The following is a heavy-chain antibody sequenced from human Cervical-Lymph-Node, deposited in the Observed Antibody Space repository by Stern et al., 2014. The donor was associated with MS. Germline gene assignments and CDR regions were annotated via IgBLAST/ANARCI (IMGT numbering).Heavy chain of an antibody. CDR1: GFTFDDYA. Sequence: EVQLVESGGGLVQPGRSLRLSCAASGFTFDDYAMHLVRQAPGKGLEGVSIISWNSVTIAHADSWKVLFTISRDNAKNSLYLQINSLRVEDTAFYFCAKDIMGRPYAMDVWGQGTTVPVSS. D-gene: IGHD1-1*01. J-gene: IGHJ6*02. CDR2: ISWNSVTI. V-gene: IGHV3-9*01. CDR3: AKDIMGRPYAMDV.